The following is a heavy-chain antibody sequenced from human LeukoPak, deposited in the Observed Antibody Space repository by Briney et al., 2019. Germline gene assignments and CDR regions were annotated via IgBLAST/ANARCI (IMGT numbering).Heavy chain of an antibody. Sequence: SVKVSCKASGYTFTSYDISWVRQAPGQGLEWMGGIIPIFGTANYAQKFQGRVTITADESTSTAYMELSSLRSEDTAVYYCARARSEIYDYWGQGTLVTVSS. V-gene: IGHV1-69*13. CDR1: GYTFTSYD. J-gene: IGHJ4*02. CDR2: IIPIFGTA. D-gene: IGHD5-12*01. CDR3: ARARSEIYDY.